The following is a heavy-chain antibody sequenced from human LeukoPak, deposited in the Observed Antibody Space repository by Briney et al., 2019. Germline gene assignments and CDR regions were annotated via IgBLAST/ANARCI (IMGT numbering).Heavy chain of an antibody. Sequence: SETLSLTCTVSGYSISSGYYWGWIRQPSGKGLEWIGSIYHSGSTYYNPSLKSRVTISVDTSKNQFSLKLSSVTAADTAVYYCASRMYYDFWSGYFFRAPLDDDYWGQGTLVTVSS. CDR3: ASRMYYDFWSGYFFRAPLDDDY. J-gene: IGHJ4*02. CDR2: IYHSGST. V-gene: IGHV4-38-2*02. CDR1: GYSISSGYY. D-gene: IGHD3-3*01.